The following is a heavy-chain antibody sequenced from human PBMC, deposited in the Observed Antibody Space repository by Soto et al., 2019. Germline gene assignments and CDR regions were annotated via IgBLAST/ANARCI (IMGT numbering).Heavy chain of an antibody. J-gene: IGHJ4*02. Sequence: GGSLRLSCAASGFTFSSYGMYWVRQAPGKGLEWVAVIWYDGSNKYYEDSVKGRFTISRDNSKNTLYLQMNSLRAEDTAVYYCARENYGGNSNYFDYWGQGTLVTVSS. D-gene: IGHD4-17*01. CDR3: ARENYGGNSNYFDY. V-gene: IGHV3-33*01. CDR1: GFTFSSYG. CDR2: IWYDGSNK.